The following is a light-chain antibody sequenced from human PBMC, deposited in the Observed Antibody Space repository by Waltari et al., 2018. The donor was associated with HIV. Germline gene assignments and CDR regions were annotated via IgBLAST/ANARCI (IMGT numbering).Light chain of an antibody. J-gene: IGLJ2*01. CDR2: QHT. Sequence: SYDVTQPPSVSVSPGPTASITCSGDQFVNTAMSGYHHKPGQSPVLVIYQHTKRPSGTPERFSGSISGNTATLTIGGTQAMDEADYYCLAWDNNIVAFGGGTKLTVL. CDR1: QFVNTA. V-gene: IGLV3-1*01. CDR3: LAWDNNIVA.